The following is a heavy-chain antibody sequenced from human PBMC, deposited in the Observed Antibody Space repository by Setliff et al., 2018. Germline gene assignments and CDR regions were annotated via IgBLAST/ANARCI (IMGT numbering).Heavy chain of an antibody. Sequence: PGESLRISCKASGYIFTNYWIGWVRQMPGKGLEWMGVIYPGDSDTRYSPSFQGQVTISADKFINTAYLQWSSLKASDTAIYYCTRHEDRNKCTSSSCYRENDAFDVWGQGAMVTVSS. J-gene: IGHJ3*01. CDR2: IYPGDSDT. CDR3: TRHEDRNKCTSSSCYRENDAFDV. CDR1: GYIFTNYW. D-gene: IGHD2-2*01. V-gene: IGHV5-51*01.